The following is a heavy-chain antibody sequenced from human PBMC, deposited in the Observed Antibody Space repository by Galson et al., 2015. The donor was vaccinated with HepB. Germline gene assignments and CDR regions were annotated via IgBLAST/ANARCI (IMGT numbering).Heavy chain of an antibody. CDR2: ISTSSGYI. J-gene: IGHJ4*02. CDR1: GFTFSLYS. D-gene: IGHD6-13*01. CDR3: ARSMSGYSSSWLDY. V-gene: IGHV3-21*01. Sequence: SLRLSCAASGFTFSLYSMNWVRQAPGKGLEWVSYISTSSGYIYYADAVKGRFTISRDNAKNSLYLQMNSLTAEDTAVYFCARSMSGYSSSWLDYWGQGTLVTVSS.